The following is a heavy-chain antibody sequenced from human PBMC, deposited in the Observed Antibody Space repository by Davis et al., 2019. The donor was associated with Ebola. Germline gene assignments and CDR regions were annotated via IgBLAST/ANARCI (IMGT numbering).Heavy chain of an antibody. J-gene: IGHJ6*04. CDR3: ADVYGMDV. V-gene: IGHV3-53*01. CDR1: GFTVRNNY. Sequence: PGGSLRLSCAASGFTVRNNYMSWVRQAPGKGLEWVSVIYGGGNTHYADSVRGRFTISRDGFKNTLYLQMNSLRADDTAVYYCADVYGMDVWGKGTTVTVSS. CDR2: IYGGGNT.